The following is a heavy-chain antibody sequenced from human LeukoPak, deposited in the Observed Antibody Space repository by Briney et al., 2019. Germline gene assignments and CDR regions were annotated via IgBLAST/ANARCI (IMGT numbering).Heavy chain of an antibody. CDR3: ARGPYYFDS. CDR1: GGSISGSGYY. V-gene: IGHV4-39*07. Sequence: SETLSLTCTVSGGSISGSGYYWGWVRQAPGKGLEWLGSTYHSGTTYYNPYLKSRVTISVDTSRNQFSVRLSSVTAADTAVYYCARGPYYFDSWGQGTLVTASS. CDR2: TYHSGTT. J-gene: IGHJ4*02.